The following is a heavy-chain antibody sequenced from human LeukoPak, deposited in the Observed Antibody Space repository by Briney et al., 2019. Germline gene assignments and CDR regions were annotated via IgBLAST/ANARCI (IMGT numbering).Heavy chain of an antibody. CDR3: AKDRRLRAYYGMDV. Sequence: GGSLRLSCAASGFTFSSYAMSWVRQAPGKGLEWVSAISGSGGSTYYADSAKGRFTISRDNSKNTLYLQMNRLRAEDTAVYYCAKDRRLRAYYGMDVWGQGTTVTVSS. CDR1: GFTFSSYA. V-gene: IGHV3-23*01. J-gene: IGHJ6*02. CDR2: ISGSGGST.